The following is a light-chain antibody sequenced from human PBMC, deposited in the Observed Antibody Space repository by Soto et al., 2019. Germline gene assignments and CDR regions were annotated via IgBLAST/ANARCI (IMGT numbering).Light chain of an antibody. Sequence: QSALTQPASVSGSPGQSITISCTGTSSDVGSYNLVSWYQQHPGKAPKLMLYEGSKRPSGVSNRFSGSKSGYTASLTISGLQAEDEADYYWCTYAGSSTFEVFGTGTKLTVL. CDR2: EGS. CDR3: CTYAGSSTFEV. J-gene: IGLJ1*01. V-gene: IGLV2-23*03. CDR1: SSDVGSYNL.